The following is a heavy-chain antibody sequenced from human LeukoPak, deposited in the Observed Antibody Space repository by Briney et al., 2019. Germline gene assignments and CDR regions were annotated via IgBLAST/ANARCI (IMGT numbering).Heavy chain of an antibody. Sequence: PGGSLRLSCAASGFTFSNAWMNWVRQAPGKGLEWVGRIYSKTDGGTTDYAAPVKGRFTISRDDSKNTLYLQMNSLRTEDTAVYYCTTGFFGVVNGAFDIWGQGTMVTVSS. V-gene: IGHV3-15*01. J-gene: IGHJ3*02. CDR1: GFTFSNAW. CDR2: IYSKTDGGTT. D-gene: IGHD3-3*01. CDR3: TTGFFGVVNGAFDI.